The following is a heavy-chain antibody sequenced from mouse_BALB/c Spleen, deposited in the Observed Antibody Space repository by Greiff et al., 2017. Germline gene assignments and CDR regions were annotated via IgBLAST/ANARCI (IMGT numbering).Heavy chain of an antibody. Sequence: EVKLVESGGGLVKPGGSLKLSCAASGFTFSSYAMSWVRQTPEKRLEWVASISSGGSTYYPDSVKGRFTISRDNARNILYLQMSSLRSEDTAMYYCAREGVYYGNYWGQGTTLTVSS. V-gene: IGHV5-6-5*01. CDR2: ISSGGST. CDR1: GFTFSSYA. D-gene: IGHD2-1*01. CDR3: AREGVYYGNY. J-gene: IGHJ2*01.